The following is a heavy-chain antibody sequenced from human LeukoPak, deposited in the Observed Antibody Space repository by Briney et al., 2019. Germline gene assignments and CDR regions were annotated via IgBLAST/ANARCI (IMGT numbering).Heavy chain of an antibody. CDR3: ARGFGGFDY. D-gene: IGHD3-16*01. CDR2: ISYDGSNK. J-gene: IGHJ4*02. Sequence: GRSLRLSCAASGFTFSSYGMHWVRQAPGKGLEWVAVISYDGSNKYYADSVKGRFTISRDNSKNTLYLQMNSLRAEDTAVYYCARGFGGFDYWGQGTLVTVSS. CDR1: GFTFSSYG. V-gene: IGHV3-30*03.